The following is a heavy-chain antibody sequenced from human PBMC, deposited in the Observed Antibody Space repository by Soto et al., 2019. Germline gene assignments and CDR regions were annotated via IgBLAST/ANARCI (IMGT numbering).Heavy chain of an antibody. V-gene: IGHV3-23*01. CDR3: FFQAEDGIRGSVPVSAFLLNRSSDL. D-gene: IGHD2-15*01. J-gene: IGHJ2*01. CDR2: ISSSGGTT. Sequence: EWVSFISSSGGTTYYADSVKGRFTISRDNSRNTVFLQMNTLGAEDTAIYYFFFQAEDGIRGSVPVSAFLLNRSSDL.